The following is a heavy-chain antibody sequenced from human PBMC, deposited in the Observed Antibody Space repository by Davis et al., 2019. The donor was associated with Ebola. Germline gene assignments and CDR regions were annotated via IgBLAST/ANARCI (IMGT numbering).Heavy chain of an antibody. V-gene: IGHV3-7*01. CDR2: INEDGSTT. Sequence: PGGSLRLSCAASGFTFSNYWLSWVRQAPGKGMEWVANINEDGSTTNYVESVKGRFTISRDNTKNSLHLQMSSLTVEDTAVYYCARGRSWGQGILVTVSS. J-gene: IGHJ4*02. CDR3: ARGRS. CDR1: GFTFSNYW.